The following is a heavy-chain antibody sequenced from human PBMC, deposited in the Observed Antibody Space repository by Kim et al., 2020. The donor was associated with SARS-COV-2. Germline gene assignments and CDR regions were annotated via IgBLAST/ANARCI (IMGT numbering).Heavy chain of an antibody. CDR3: AKDRQGFWFGWG. Sequence: GGSLRLSCAASGFNFSSSALSWVRHAPGAGLEWVSGISPRGANKDYADSVKGRFTISRDNSRNMLFLQMNSLRAEDTAVYYCAKDRQGFWFGWGGGQGT. CDR2: ISPRGANK. D-gene: IGHD3-10*01. J-gene: IGHJ4*03. V-gene: IGHV3-23*01. CDR1: GFNFSSSA.